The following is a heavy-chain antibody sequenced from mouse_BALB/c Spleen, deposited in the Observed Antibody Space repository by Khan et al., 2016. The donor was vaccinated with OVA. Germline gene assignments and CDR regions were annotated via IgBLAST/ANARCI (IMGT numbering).Heavy chain of an antibody. V-gene: IGHV5-9-3*01. Sequence: EVELVESGGGLVKPGGSLKLSCAASGFTFNNYAMSWVRQTPEKRLEWVATVSSGGSYTYYPDSVKGRFTISRDNAKNTLYLQMISLRSEDTAMYYCARQGGIYDGPFDYWGQGTTLTVSS. CDR3: ARQGGIYDGPFDY. CDR1: GFTFNNYA. CDR2: VSSGGSYT. J-gene: IGHJ2*01. D-gene: IGHD2-3*01.